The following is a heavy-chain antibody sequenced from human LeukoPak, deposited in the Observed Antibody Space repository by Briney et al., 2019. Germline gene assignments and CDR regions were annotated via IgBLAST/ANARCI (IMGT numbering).Heavy chain of an antibody. V-gene: IGHV4-39*01. Sequence: SETLSLPCTVSGGSISSSSYYWGWIRQPPGKGLEWIGSSYYSGSTYYNPSLKTRVTITIETSKNHFSLKLSSVTAADTAVYYCARLQGGDIGTAMVTRKRNAQHYYVDVCGKGTTVTISS. J-gene: IGHJ6*03. CDR2: SYYSGST. CDR1: GGSISSSSYY. CDR3: ARLQGGDIGTAMVTRKRNAQHYYVDV. D-gene: IGHD5-18*01.